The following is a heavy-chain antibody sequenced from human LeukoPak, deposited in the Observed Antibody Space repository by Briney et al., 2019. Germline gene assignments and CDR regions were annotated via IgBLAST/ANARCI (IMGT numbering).Heavy chain of an antibody. CDR2: ISDSSITM. CDR3: AREWQGGIAAAGTRIEGDY. V-gene: IGHV3-48*03. CDR1: GFTFSSHN. J-gene: IGHJ4*02. D-gene: IGHD6-13*01. Sequence: GGSLRLSCAASGFTFSSHNMVWVRQPPGKGLEWISYISDSSITMYYADSVKGRFTISRDNAKNSLYLQMNSLRAEDTAVYYCAREWQGGIAAAGTRIEGDYWGQGTLVAVSS.